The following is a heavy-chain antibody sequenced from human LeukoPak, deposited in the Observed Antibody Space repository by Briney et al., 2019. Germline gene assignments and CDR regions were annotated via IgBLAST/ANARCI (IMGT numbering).Heavy chain of an antibody. D-gene: IGHD3-16*01. J-gene: IGHJ5*02. CDR2: ISGSGGST. V-gene: IGHV3-23*01. CDR1: GFTFSSYA. CDR3: AKGYGQRLVNNWFDP. Sequence: GGSLRLSCAASGFTFSSYAMSWVRQAPGKGLEWVSAISGSGGSTYYADSVKGRFTISRDNSKNTLYLQMNSLRAEDTAVYYCAKGYGQRLVNNWFDPWGQGTLVTVSS.